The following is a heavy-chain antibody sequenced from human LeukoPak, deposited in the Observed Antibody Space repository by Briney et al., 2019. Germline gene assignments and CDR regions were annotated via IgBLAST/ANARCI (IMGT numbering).Heavy chain of an antibody. Sequence: GGSLRLSCAAPGFTFSSYWMHWVRQGPGKGLLWVSRIKSDGSSTVYADSVKGRFTISRDNAKDTLYLQMNSLRAEDTAVYYCARDPDIALVPGAPRFDYWGQGTLGTVSS. CDR1: GFTFSSYW. D-gene: IGHD2-2*01. V-gene: IGHV3-74*01. CDR2: IKSDGSST. J-gene: IGHJ4*02. CDR3: ARDPDIALVPGAPRFDY.